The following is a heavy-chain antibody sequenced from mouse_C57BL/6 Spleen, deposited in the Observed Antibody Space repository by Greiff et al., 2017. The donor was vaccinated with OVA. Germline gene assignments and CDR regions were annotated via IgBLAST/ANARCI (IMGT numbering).Heavy chain of an antibody. CDR2: INPYNGGT. V-gene: IGHV1-19*01. D-gene: IGHD2-3*01. CDR3: VGSRGGYSYFDY. J-gene: IGHJ2*01. Sequence: EVQLQQSGPVLVKPGASVKMSCKASGYTFTDYYMNWVKQSHGKSLEWIGVINPYNGGTSYNQKFKGKATLTVDKSSSTAYMELNSLTSEDSAVYYCVGSRGGYSYFDYWGQGTTLTVSS. CDR1: GYTFTDYY.